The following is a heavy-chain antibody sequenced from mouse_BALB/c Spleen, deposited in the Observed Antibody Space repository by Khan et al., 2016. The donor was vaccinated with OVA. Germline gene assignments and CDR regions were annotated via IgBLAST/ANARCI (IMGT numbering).Heavy chain of an antibody. CDR1: GYTFTTAG. CDR2: INTHSGVP. CDR3: ARGGADYYRKDGGAMEY. D-gene: IGHD2-12*01. J-gene: IGHJ4*01. V-gene: IGHV9-4*02. Sequence: QIQLVQSGPELKKPGETVRISCKASGYTFTTAGIQWVQKMPGKGLKWIGWINTHSGVPKYAEDFKGRFAFTLDISVNTAYLQITTLKYEDTATYLCARGGADYYRKDGGAMEYWGQGTSVTVSS.